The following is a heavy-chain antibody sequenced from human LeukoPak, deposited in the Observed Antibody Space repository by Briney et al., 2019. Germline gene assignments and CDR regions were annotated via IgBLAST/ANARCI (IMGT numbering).Heavy chain of an antibody. CDR3: ARDLDYGGNSDAFDI. V-gene: IGHV3-72*01. D-gene: IGHD4-23*01. CDR1: GFTFSDHY. J-gene: IGHJ3*02. CDR2: SRNKATSYTT. Sequence: GGSLRLSCAASGFTFSDHYMDWVRQAPGKGLEWVGRSRNKATSYTTEYAASVKGRFIISGDDSKNSLYLQMNSLKTEDTAVYYCARDLDYGGNSDAFDIWGQGTMVTVSS.